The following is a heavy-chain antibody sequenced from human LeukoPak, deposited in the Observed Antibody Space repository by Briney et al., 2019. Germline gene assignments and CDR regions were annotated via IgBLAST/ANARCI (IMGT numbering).Heavy chain of an antibody. CDR3: ARDVGVVPAANPYYYYGMDV. CDR2: IIPILGIA. J-gene: IGHJ6*02. CDR1: GGTFSSYA. Sequence: ASVKVSCKASGGTFSSYAISWVRQAPGQGLEWMGRIIPILGIANYAQKFQGRVTITADKSTSTAYMELSSLRSEDTAVYYCARDVGVVPAANPYYYYGMDVWGQGTTATVSS. D-gene: IGHD2-2*01. V-gene: IGHV1-69*04.